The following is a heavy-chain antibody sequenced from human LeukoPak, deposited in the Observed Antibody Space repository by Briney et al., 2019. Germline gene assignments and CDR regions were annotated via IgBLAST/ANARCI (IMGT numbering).Heavy chain of an antibody. CDR1: GYTFTSYY. V-gene: IGHV1-46*01. CDR3: ARVGNGDYFVGY. CDR2: INPSGGST. D-gene: IGHD4-17*01. J-gene: IGHJ4*02. Sequence: ASVKVSCKASGYTFTSYYMHWVRQAPGQGLEWMGIINPSGGSTSYAQKFQGRVTMTRDMSTSTVYMELSSLRSEDTAVYYCARVGNGDYFVGYWGQGTLVTVSS.